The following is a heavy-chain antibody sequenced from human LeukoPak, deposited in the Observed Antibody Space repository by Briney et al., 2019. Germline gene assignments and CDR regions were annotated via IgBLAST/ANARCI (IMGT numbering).Heavy chain of an antibody. D-gene: IGHD3-10*01. J-gene: IGHJ5*02. CDR2: IIPILGIA. V-gene: IGHV1-69*04. CDR3: ARVSSYYGSGSYYNVINWFDP. Sequence: ASVKVSCKASGGTFSSYAISWVRQAPGQGLEWMGRIIPILGIANYAQKFQGRVTITADKSTSTAYMELSSLRSEDTAVYYCARVSSYYGSGSYYNVINWFDPWGQGTLVTVSS. CDR1: GGTFSSYA.